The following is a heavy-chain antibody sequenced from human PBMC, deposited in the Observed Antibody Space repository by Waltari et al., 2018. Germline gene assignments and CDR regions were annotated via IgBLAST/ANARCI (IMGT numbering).Heavy chain of an antibody. Sequence: QVQLQESGPGLVKPSETLSLTCPVSGGSISSHYWRWIRQPPGKGLEWIGYIYYSGSTNYNPSLKSRVTISVDTSKNQFSLKLSSVTAADTAVYYCARACSGGSCYSFYYYGMDVWGQGTTVTVSS. CDR3: ARACSGGSCYSFYYYGMDV. CDR1: GGSISSHY. J-gene: IGHJ6*02. D-gene: IGHD2-15*01. CDR2: IYYSGST. V-gene: IGHV4-59*11.